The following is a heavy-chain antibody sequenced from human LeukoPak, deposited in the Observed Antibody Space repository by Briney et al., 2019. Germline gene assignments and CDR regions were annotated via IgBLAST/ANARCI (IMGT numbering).Heavy chain of an antibody. CDR2: ISGSGVST. V-gene: IGHV3-23*01. Sequence: HSGGSLRLSCAASGFTFSRHGMSWVRQAPGQGLEWVSAISGSGVSTYYADSVKGRFTISRDNAKNSVYLQMNSLRAEDTAVYYCARDLSGVAGYTYGRGIDYWGQGTLVTVSS. J-gene: IGHJ4*02. D-gene: IGHD5-18*01. CDR3: ARDLSGVAGYTYGRGIDY. CDR1: GFTFSRHG.